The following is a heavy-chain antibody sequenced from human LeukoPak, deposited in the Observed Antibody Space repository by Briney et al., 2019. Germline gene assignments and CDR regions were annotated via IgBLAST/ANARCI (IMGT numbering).Heavy chain of an antibody. J-gene: IGHJ4*02. Sequence: SETLSLTCTVSRGSISSYYWSWIRQPPGKGLEWIGYIYYSGSTNYNPSLKSRVTISVDTSKNQFSLKLSSVTAADTAVYYCARLGSSSSAGLFDYWGQGTLVTVSS. D-gene: IGHD6-6*01. CDR1: RGSISSYY. CDR2: IYYSGST. CDR3: ARLGSSSSAGLFDY. V-gene: IGHV4-59*08.